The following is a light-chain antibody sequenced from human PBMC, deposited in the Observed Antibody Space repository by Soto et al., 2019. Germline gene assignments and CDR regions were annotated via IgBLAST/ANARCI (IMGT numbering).Light chain of an antibody. V-gene: IGKV1-5*03. J-gene: IGKJ4*01. CDR1: QSISSW. CDR3: QQYNSYPLT. CDR2: KAS. Sequence: DIQMTQSPSTLSASVGDRVTITCRASQSISSWLAWYQQKPGKAPRLLIYKASSLESGVPSRFSGSGSGTEFTLSISSLQPDDFATYYCQQYNSYPLTFGGGTKVEIK.